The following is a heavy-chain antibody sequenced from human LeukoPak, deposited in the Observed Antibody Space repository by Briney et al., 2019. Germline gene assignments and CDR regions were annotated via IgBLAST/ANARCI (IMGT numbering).Heavy chain of an antibody. CDR1: GFTFSDYC. CDR2: ISSSGSTI. V-gene: IGHV3-11*01. Sequence: GGSLRLSCVVSGFTFSDYCMSWIRQAPGKGLEWVSYISSSGSTIYYADTVKGGFTIPRDNAKNSLYLQMNSRRAEDTAVYYCARGQRVFTRVRGVYYGMDVWGQGTTVTVSS. J-gene: IGHJ6*02. CDR3: ARGQRVFTRVRGVYYGMDV. D-gene: IGHD3-10*01.